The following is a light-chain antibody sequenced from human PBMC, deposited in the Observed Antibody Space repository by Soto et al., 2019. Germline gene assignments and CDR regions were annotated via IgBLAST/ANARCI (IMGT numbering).Light chain of an antibody. CDR2: DAS. CDR1: QSITTY. V-gene: IGKV1-5*01. CDR3: QQYNSYSYT. Sequence: DIQMTQSPSSLSASVGDRVTITCRASQSITTYLHWYQKKPGKAPKLLIYDASSLESGVPSRFSGSGSGTEFTLTISSLQPDDFATYYCQQYNSYSYTFGQGTKLESK. J-gene: IGKJ2*01.